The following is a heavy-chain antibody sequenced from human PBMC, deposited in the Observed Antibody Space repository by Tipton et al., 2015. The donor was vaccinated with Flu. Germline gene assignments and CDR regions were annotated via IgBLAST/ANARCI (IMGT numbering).Heavy chain of an antibody. CDR3: ARRYCSGGSCVTGWFDP. J-gene: IGHJ5*02. CDR1: GYSISSGYY. Sequence: LRLSCAVSGYSISSGYYWGWIRQPPGRGLEWIGSIYHSGSTYYNPSLKSRVTISVDTSKNQFSLKLSSVTAADTAVYYCARRYCSGGSCVTGWFDPWGQGTLVTVSS. CDR2: IYHSGST. V-gene: IGHV4-38-2*01. D-gene: IGHD2-15*01.